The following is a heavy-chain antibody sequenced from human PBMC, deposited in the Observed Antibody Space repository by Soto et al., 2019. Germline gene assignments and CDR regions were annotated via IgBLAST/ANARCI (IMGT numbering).Heavy chain of an antibody. CDR1: GFTFSSYW. D-gene: IGHD4-17*01. V-gene: IGHV3-7*03. CDR2: IKQDGSEK. CDR3: ARVGDYKYYFDY. J-gene: IGHJ4*02. Sequence: PGGSLSLSCAASGFTFSSYWMSWVRQAPGEGLEWVANIKQDGSEKYYVDSVKGRFTISRDNAKNSLYLQMNSLRAEDTAVYYCARVGDYKYYFDYWGQGTLVTVSS.